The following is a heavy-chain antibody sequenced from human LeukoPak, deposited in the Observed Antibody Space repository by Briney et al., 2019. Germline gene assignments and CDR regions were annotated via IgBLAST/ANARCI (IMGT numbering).Heavy chain of an antibody. D-gene: IGHD1-26*01. CDR2: IYTSGST. CDR3: ARHYGGSHYLLGNDAFDI. J-gene: IGHJ3*02. CDR1: GGSISSYY. V-gene: IGHV4-4*09. Sequence: PSETLSLTCTVSGGSISSYYWSWIRQPPGKGLEWIGYIYTSGSTNYNPSLKSRVTISVDTSKNQFSLKLSSVTAADTAVYYCARHYGGSHYLLGNDAFDIWGQGTMVTVSS.